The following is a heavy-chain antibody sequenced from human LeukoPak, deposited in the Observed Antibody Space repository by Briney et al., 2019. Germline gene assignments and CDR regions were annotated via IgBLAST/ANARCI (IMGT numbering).Heavy chain of an antibody. CDR3: TLIAAAGTGY. V-gene: IGHV3-23*01. CDR2: LSGSGGST. Sequence: GGSLRLSCAASGFTFSSYAMSWVRQAPGKGLEWVSALSGSGGSTYYADSVKGRFTISRDNSKNTLYLQMNSLRAEDTAVYYCTLIAAAGTGYWGQGTLVTVSS. D-gene: IGHD6-13*01. CDR1: GFTFSSYA. J-gene: IGHJ4*02.